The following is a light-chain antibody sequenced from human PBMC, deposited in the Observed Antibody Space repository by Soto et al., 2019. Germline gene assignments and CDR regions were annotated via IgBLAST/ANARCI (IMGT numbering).Light chain of an antibody. CDR1: HTINNY. Sequence: DIQMTQSPSSLSASVGDRVTITCRAGHTINNYLNWYQQRPGKAPKLLIYAASSLQSGVPSRFRGSGSGTDFTLTITSLQPEDVATYFCQQGYSTPPTFGQGTKVEIK. J-gene: IGKJ1*01. V-gene: IGKV1-39*01. CDR2: AAS. CDR3: QQGYSTPPT.